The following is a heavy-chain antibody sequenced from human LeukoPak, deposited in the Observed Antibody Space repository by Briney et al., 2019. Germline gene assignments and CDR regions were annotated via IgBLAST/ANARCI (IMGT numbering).Heavy chain of an antibody. Sequence: PGGSLRPSCGASGFTLGNYAMGWVRQAPGKGREWVSVISGSGGSTYYTDSVKGRITISRDNSKSTVSLQMNSLRVEDTAVYYCVRCQDARHLFNWFDPWGQGTLVTVSS. J-gene: IGHJ5*02. V-gene: IGHV3-23*01. CDR1: GFTLGNYA. CDR3: VRCQDARHLFNWFDP. D-gene: IGHD2-15*01. CDR2: ISGSGGST.